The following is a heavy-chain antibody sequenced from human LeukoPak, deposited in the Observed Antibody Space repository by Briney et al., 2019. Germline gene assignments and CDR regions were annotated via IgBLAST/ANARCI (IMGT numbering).Heavy chain of an antibody. J-gene: IGHJ4*02. CDR2: IWYDGSSK. CDR3: AGELGYCSGGDY. Sequence: GGSLRLSCAASGFTFSSYDMHWVRQAPAKGLEWVAVIWYDGSSKYYADSVKGRFTISRDNSKNTLYLQMNSLSAEDTAVYYCAGELGYCSGGDYWGQGTLVTVSS. V-gene: IGHV3-33*01. CDR1: GFTFSSYD. D-gene: IGHD2-15*01.